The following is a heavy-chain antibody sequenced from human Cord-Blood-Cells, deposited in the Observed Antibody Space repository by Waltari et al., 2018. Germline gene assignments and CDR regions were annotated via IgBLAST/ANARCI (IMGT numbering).Heavy chain of an antibody. Sequence: QVQLQQSGPGLVKPSQTLSLTCAISGDSVSSNSAAWNWIRHSPSRGLEWLGRTYYRSKWYNDYAVSVKSRITINPDTSKNQFSLQLNSVTPEDTAVYYCARDRRNCSSTSCYTGAFDIWGQGTMVTVSS. CDR2: TYYRSKWYN. J-gene: IGHJ3*02. D-gene: IGHD2-2*02. CDR1: GDSVSSNSAA. V-gene: IGHV6-1*01. CDR3: ARDRRNCSSTSCYTGAFDI.